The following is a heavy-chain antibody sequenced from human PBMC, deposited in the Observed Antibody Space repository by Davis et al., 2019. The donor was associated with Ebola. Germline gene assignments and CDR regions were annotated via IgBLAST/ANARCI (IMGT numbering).Heavy chain of an antibody. CDR3: AKGSYAKR. J-gene: IGHJ4*02. D-gene: IGHD2-2*01. CDR2: ISYDGSNK. Sequence: GESLKISCVASGYTFSSYGMHWVRQAPGKGLEWVAVISYDGSNKYYADSVKGRFTISRDNSKNTLYLQMNSLRAEDTAVYYCAKGSYAKRWGQGTLVTVSS. V-gene: IGHV3-30*18. CDR1: GYTFSSYG.